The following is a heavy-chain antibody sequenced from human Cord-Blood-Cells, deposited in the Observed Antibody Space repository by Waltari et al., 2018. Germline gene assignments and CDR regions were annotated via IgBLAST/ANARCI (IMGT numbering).Heavy chain of an antibody. V-gene: IGHV4-38-2*01. J-gene: IGHJ2*01. CDR1: GYPISSGYY. D-gene: IGHD1-1*01. CDR2: IYHSGST. Sequence: QVQLLESGPGLVKPSETLSITCAVAGYPISSGYYSGWIRHPPGKGLEWIGSIYHSGSTYYNPSLKGRVTISVDTSKNQFSLKLSSVTAADTAVYYCASEQLGYFDLWGRGTLVTVSS. CDR3: ASEQLGYFDL.